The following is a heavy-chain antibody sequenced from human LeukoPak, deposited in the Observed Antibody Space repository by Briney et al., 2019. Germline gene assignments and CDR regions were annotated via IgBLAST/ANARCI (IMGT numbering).Heavy chain of an antibody. V-gene: IGHV3-66*01. CDR1: GFTVSSNY. CDR3: AKDAILWRYLDY. Sequence: GGSLRLSCAASGFTVSSNYMTWVRQAPGKGLEWVSVIYSGGSTYYADSVKGRFTISRDNSKSTLYLQMNSLRAEDTAVYYCAKDAILWRYLDYWGQGTLVTVSS. CDR2: IYSGGST. D-gene: IGHD4/OR15-4a*01. J-gene: IGHJ4*02.